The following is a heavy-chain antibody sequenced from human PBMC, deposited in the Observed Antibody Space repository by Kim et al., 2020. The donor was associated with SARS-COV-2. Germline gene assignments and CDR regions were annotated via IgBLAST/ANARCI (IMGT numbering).Heavy chain of an antibody. CDR1: GGSISSSSYY. D-gene: IGHD2-2*01. Sequence: SETLSLTCTVSGGSISSSSYYWGWIRQPPGKGLEWIGSIYYSGSTYYNPSLKSRVTISVDTSKDQFSLKLSSVTAADTAVYYCARRGTQYCSSTSCYGLGFDTWGQGTLVTVSS. V-gene: IGHV4-39*01. CDR3: ARRGTQYCSSTSCYGLGFDT. CDR2: IYYSGST. J-gene: IGHJ5*02.